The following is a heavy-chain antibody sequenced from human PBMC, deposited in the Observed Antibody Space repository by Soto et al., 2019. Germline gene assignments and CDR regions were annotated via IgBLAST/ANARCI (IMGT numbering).Heavy chain of an antibody. V-gene: IGHV3-11*01. D-gene: IGHD2-21*01. Sequence: GGPLRLSCAASGFTFSDYYMSWIRQAPGKGLEWVSYISSSGSTIYYADSVKGRFTISRDNAKNSLYLQMNSLRAEDTAVYYCARDQNVVVIAIAAFDIWGQGTMVTVSS. CDR1: GFTFSDYY. J-gene: IGHJ3*02. CDR3: ARDQNVVVIAIAAFDI. CDR2: ISSSGSTI.